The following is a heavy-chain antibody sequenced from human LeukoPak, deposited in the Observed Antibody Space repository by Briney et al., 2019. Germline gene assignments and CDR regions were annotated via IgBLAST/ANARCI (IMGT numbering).Heavy chain of an antibody. D-gene: IGHD3-22*01. J-gene: IGHJ4*02. CDR2: IGSSSSTI. Sequence: PGGSLRLSCAASGFTFSSYSMNWVRQAPGEGLEWVSYIGSSSSTIYYADSVKGRFTISRDNRKNSLYLQMNSLRAEDTAVYYCARETYYYDSSGYYLSYFDYWGQGTLVTVSS. CDR1: GFTFSSYS. V-gene: IGHV3-48*01. CDR3: ARETYYYDSSGYYLSYFDY.